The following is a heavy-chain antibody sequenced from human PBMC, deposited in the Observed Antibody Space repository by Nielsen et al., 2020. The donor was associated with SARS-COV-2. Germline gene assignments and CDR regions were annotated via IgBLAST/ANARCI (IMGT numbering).Heavy chain of an antibody. Sequence: GGSLRLSCVASGFTFTRYSMNWVRQAPGKGPEWVAYISSDSSWKQYADSVKGRVSISRDNAKKSLDLQMNSLRGEDTAVYYCARGVLDYWGQGALVTVSS. CDR3: ARGVLDY. D-gene: IGHD2-2*01. CDR1: GFTFTRYS. V-gene: IGHV3-48*01. CDR2: ISSDSSWK. J-gene: IGHJ4*02.